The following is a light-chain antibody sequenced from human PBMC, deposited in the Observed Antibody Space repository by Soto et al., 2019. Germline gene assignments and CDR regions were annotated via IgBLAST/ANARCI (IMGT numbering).Light chain of an antibody. Sequence: EIVFTQSPGTLSLSPGERATLSCRASQSVSSSYLAWYQQKPGQAPRLLIYGASSRATGIPDRFSGSGSGTGFTLTISRLEPEDFAVYYCQQYGSSPTFGQGTKVDIK. V-gene: IGKV3-20*01. CDR1: QSVSSSY. CDR3: QQYGSSPT. J-gene: IGKJ1*01. CDR2: GAS.